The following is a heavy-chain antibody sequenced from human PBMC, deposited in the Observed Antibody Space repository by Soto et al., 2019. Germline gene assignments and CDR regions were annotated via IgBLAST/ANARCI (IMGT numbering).Heavy chain of an antibody. V-gene: IGHV1-18*01. D-gene: IGHD6-19*01. CDR3: AREQWLNYYYGLDV. CDR1: GYTFTSYG. Sequence: GALVKVSCKASGYTFTSYGISWVRQAPGQGLEWMGWISAYNGNTNYAQKLQGRVTMTTDTSTSTAYMELRSLRSDDTAVYYCAREQWLNYYYGLDVWGQGTTVTVSS. CDR2: ISAYNGNT. J-gene: IGHJ6*02.